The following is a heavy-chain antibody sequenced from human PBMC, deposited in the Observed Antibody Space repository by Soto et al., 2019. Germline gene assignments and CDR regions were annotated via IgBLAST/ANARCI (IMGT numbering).Heavy chain of an antibody. D-gene: IGHD3-16*01. J-gene: IGHJ6*02. CDR1: GFTFSSYA. Sequence: QEQLVESGGGVVQPGRSLRLSCAASGFTFSSYAMHWVRQTPGKGLEWVAVISYDGSNKYYADSVKGRFTISRDNSKNTLYLQMNSLRAEDTAVYYCARTYWGYYYYYGMDVWGQGTTVTVSS. CDR3: ARTYWGYYYYYGMDV. CDR2: ISYDGSNK. V-gene: IGHV3-30-3*01.